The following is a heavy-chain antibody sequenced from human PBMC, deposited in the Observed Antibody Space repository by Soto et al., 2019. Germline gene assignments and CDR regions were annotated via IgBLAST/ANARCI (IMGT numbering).Heavy chain of an antibody. CDR2: ISGTSDYI. D-gene: IGHD3-10*01. V-gene: IGHV3-21*02. Sequence: EVQLVESGGGLVKPGESLRLSCAASGFTFSTSSMNWVRQTPEKGLEWVSSISGTSDYIDYADSVKGRFTIYRDNAENSLSRQMNSLRVEDTAVYYGVRDPSSYGSGSYYYFTHWGQGVLVTVSS. CDR3: VRDPSSYGSGSYYYFTH. CDR1: GFTFSTSS. J-gene: IGHJ4*02.